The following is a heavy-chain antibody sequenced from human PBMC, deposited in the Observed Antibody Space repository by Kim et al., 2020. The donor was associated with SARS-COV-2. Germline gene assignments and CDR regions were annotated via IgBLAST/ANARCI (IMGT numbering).Heavy chain of an antibody. Sequence: SVKVSCKASGGTFSSYAISWVRQAPGQGLEWMGGIIPIFGTANYAQKFQGRVTITADESTSTAYMELSSLRSEDTAVYYCARPPRGGGYGMDVWGQGTTVTVSS. J-gene: IGHJ6*02. D-gene: IGHD2-15*01. CDR3: ARPPRGGGYGMDV. CDR2: IIPIFGTA. V-gene: IGHV1-69*13. CDR1: GGTFSSYA.